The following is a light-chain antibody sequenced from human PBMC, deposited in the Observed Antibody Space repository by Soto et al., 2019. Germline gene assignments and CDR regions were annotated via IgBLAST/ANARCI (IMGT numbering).Light chain of an antibody. CDR1: SSDVGSYNL. J-gene: IGLJ2*01. V-gene: IGLV2-23*01. Sequence: QSVLTQPASVSGSPGQSITISCTGTSSDVGSYNLVSWYQQHPGKAPKLMIYEGSKRPSGVSNRFSGSKSGNTASLTISGLQAEDEADYYCCSYAGSTTDILFGGVTKLTVL. CDR3: CSYAGSTTDIL. CDR2: EGS.